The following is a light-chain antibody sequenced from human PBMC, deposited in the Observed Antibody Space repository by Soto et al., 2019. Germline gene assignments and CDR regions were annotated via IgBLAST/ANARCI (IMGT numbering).Light chain of an antibody. J-gene: IGLJ1*01. Sequence: QSALTQPASVSGSPGQSITISCTGTIRDIVSYDYVSWYQQHPGKAPKVVIYEVSNRPSGVSNRFSGSKSANTASLTISGLQPEDEADYYCSSYAGSSNVFGTGTKVTVL. CDR1: IRDIVSYDY. CDR3: SSYAGSSNV. V-gene: IGLV2-14*01. CDR2: EVS.